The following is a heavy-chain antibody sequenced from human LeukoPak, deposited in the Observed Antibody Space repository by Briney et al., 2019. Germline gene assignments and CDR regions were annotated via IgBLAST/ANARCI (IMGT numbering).Heavy chain of an antibody. CDR1: GGSISSSSYY. CDR3: ARVREVAVAGTRNYFDY. J-gene: IGHJ4*02. Sequence: PSETLSLTCTVSGGSISSSSYYWGWIRQPPGKGLEWIGSIYYSGSTYYNPSLKSRVTISVDTSKNQFSLKLSSVTAADTAVYYCARVREVAVAGTRNYFDYWGQGTLVTVSS. V-gene: IGHV4-39*07. CDR2: IYYSGST. D-gene: IGHD6-19*01.